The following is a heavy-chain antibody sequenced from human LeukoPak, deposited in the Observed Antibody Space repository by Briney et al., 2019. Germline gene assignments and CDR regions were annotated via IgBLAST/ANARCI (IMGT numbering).Heavy chain of an antibody. D-gene: IGHD2-21*02. J-gene: IGHJ4*02. CDR2: IYTSGST. CDR3: ARRPPAYCGGDCYSTYYFDY. V-gene: IGHV4-4*07. CDR1: GGSISSYY. Sequence: SETLSLTCTVFGGSISSYYWSWIRQPAGKGLEWIGRIYTSGSTNYNPSLKSRVTISVDTSKNQFSLKLSSVTAADTAVYYCARRPPAYCGGDCYSTYYFDYWGQGTLVTVTS.